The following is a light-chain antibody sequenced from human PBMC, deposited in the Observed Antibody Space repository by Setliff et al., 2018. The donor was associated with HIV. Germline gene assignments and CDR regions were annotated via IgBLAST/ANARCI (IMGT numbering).Light chain of an antibody. CDR3: SSYTSSGAPSYV. CDR2: EVS. CDR1: IDPYNS. Sequence: QSVLTQPASVSGSPGQSITVSCTDIDPYNSVSWYQRLPGKAPKLILYEVSVRPSGISHRFAGSKSDNTASLTISGLEAEDECSYYCSSYTSSGAPSYVFGTGTKVTVL. J-gene: IGLJ1*01. V-gene: IGLV2-14*01.